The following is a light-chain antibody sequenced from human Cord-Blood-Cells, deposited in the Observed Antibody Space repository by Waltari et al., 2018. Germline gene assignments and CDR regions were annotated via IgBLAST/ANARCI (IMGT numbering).Light chain of an antibody. CDR2: EVS. V-gene: IGLV2-23*02. J-gene: IGLJ3*02. CDR1: SRDGGSYNL. Sequence: QFALTQPSPVSGSPGQSITIPCTGTSRDGGSYNLVSWYQQHPGKAPKLMIYEVSKRPSGVSNRFSGSKSGNTASLTISGLQAEDEADYYCCSYAGSSTLVFGGGTKLTVL. CDR3: CSYAGSSTLV.